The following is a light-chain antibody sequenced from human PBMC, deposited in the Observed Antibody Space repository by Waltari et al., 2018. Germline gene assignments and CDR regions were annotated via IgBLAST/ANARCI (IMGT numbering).Light chain of an antibody. J-gene: IGLJ3*02. CDR3: CSYAGSYTWV. CDR2: DDN. Sequence: QSALTQPASVSGSPGQSITISCTGTSSDVGNYNLFSWYQQYPGKAPKVMIYDDNRRPSGGSDAYSSSKSGNTDSPTLSGVQAEDEADYYCCSYAGSYTWVFGGGTKLTVL. V-gene: IGLV2-23*01. CDR1: SSDVGNYNL.